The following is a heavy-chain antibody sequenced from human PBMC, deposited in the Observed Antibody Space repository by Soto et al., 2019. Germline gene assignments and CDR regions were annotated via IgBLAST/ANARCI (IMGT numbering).Heavy chain of an antibody. CDR2: IYPGDSDN. CDR3: AASIFYYGMDV. J-gene: IGHJ6*02. V-gene: IGHV5-51*01. Sequence: DYLKISCKGSGYTSTNYWIGWVRQMPGKGPEWMGIIYPGDSDNKYNPSFHGQVTISADKSITTTYLQWSSLKASDTAIYYCAASIFYYGMDVWGQGTTVTVSS. CDR1: GYTSTNYW.